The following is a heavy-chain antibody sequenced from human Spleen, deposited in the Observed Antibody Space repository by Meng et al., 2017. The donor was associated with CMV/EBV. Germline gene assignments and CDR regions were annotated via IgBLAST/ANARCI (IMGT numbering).Heavy chain of an antibody. D-gene: IGHD3-3*01. J-gene: IGHJ4*02. CDR1: GFTFRSYA. CDR2: ISSTGGST. Sequence: GESLKISCAASGFTFRSYAMHWVRQAPGQGLEYVSAISSTGGSTYYADSVKGRFTISRDNSKNTLYLQMGSLRAEDMAVYYCAKVGITIFGVAFDYWGQGTLVTVSS. V-gene: IGHV3-64*02. CDR3: AKVGITIFGVAFDY.